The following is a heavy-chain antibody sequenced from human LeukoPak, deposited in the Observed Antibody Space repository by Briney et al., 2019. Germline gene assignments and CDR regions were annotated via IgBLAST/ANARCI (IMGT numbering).Heavy chain of an antibody. J-gene: IGHJ4*02. Sequence: GGSLRLSCAASGFSFSSYGMHWVRQAPGKGLEWVTFIRYHGNNKYYADSVKGRFTISRDNSKNTLYLQMNSLRAVDTAVYYCAKGYGIAAAGTSFDYWGQGTLVTVSS. CDR3: AKGYGIAAAGTSFDY. CDR2: IRYHGNNK. V-gene: IGHV3-30*02. D-gene: IGHD6-13*01. CDR1: GFSFSSYG.